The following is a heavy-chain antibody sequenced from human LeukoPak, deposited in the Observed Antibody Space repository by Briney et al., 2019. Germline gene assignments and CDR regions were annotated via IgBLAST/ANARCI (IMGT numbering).Heavy chain of an antibody. CDR3: ARGVVLGQDDAFDI. Sequence: PSETLSLTCTVSGGSISNYYWSWIRQPPGKGLEWIGYIFYRGSINYSPSLQSRFTISVDTSKNHLSLRLTSVTAADTAVYFCARGVVLGQDDAFDIWGRGTMVTVSS. D-gene: IGHD3/OR15-3a*01. CDR1: GGSISNYY. CDR2: IFYRGSI. J-gene: IGHJ3*02. V-gene: IGHV4-59*12.